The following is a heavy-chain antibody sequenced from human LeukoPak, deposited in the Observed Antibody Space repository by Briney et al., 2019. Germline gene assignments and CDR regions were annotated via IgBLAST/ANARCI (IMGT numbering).Heavy chain of an antibody. J-gene: IGHJ4*02. D-gene: IGHD1-14*01. Sequence: GGSLRLSCAASGSTVSANYMSWVRQAPGQGLEWVSVIYSGGSTYYADSVKGRFTISRHNSQNTVYLQMNSLTAEDTAVYYCARATTVQMAPYYFDYWGQGTLVTVSS. CDR1: GSTVSANY. CDR2: IYSGGST. V-gene: IGHV3-53*04. CDR3: ARATTVQMAPYYFDY.